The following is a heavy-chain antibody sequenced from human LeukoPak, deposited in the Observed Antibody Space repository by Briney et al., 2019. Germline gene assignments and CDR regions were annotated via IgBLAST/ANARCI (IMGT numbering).Heavy chain of an antibody. CDR2: IHYSGST. D-gene: IGHD3-9*01. CDR3: ARGGPTGYVDY. V-gene: IGHV4-59*08. CDR1: GGSIGGYY. Sequence: PSETLSLTCTVSGGSIGGYYWNWIRQPPGKGLEWIGNIHYSGSTKYNPSLKCRVTISLDTSKNQVSLKLSSVTAADTAVYYCARGGPTGYVDYWGQGTLVTVSS. J-gene: IGHJ4*02.